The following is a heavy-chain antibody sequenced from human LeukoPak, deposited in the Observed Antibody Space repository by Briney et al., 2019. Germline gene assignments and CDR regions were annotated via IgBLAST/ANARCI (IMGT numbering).Heavy chain of an antibody. D-gene: IGHD1-26*01. CDR1: GGSFSGYY. CDR3: AKDLGWELSGFDY. Sequence: ETLSLTCAVYGGSFSGYYWSWIRQPPGKGLEWVSAISGSGGSTYYADSVKGRFTISRDNSKNTLYLQMNSLRAEDTAVYYCAKDLGWELSGFDYWGQGTLVTVSS. CDR2: ISGSGGST. J-gene: IGHJ4*02. V-gene: IGHV3-23*01.